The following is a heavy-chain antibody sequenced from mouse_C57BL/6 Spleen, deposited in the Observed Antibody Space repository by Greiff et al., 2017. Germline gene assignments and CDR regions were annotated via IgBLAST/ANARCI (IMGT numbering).Heavy chain of an antibody. CDR3: ARGDDPYWYFDV. CDR1: GYAFSSYW. V-gene: IGHV1-80*01. J-gene: IGHJ1*03. Sequence: VQLQQSGAELVKPGASVKISCKASGYAFSSYWMNWVKQRPGKGLEWIGQIYPGDGDTNYNGKFKGKATLTADKSSSTAYMQLSSLTSEDSAVYFCARGDDPYWYFDVWGTGTTVTVSS. CDR2: IYPGDGDT.